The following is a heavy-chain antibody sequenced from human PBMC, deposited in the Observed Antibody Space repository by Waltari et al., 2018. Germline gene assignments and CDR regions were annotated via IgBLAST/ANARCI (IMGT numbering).Heavy chain of an antibody. Sequence: QVQLQQSGPGLVKPSQTLPLTCAISGDSVSSDSAAWTWIRQSPSRGLEWLGRKYYRSKWYDDYAVSVKSRITINSDTSKNEFSLQLNSVTPEDTAVYYCARGYSGNYDSWGQGTLVTVSS. CDR2: KYYRSKWYD. CDR3: ARGYSGNYDS. D-gene: IGHD1-26*01. J-gene: IGHJ5*01. CDR1: GDSVSSDSAA. V-gene: IGHV6-1*01.